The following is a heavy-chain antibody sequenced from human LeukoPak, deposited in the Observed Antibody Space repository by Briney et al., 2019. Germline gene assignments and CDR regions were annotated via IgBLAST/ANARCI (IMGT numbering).Heavy chain of an antibody. V-gene: IGHV1-24*01. CDR3: ATGHEPYSSRSGGHY. J-gene: IGHJ4*02. CDR1: GYTLTELS. D-gene: IGHD6-13*01. Sequence: GASVKVSCKVSGYTLTELSMHWVRQAPGKGLEWMGGFDPEDGETIYAQKFQGSVTMTEPTSTVTAYSELSSLRPEDTTVYYCATGHEPYSSRSGGHYWGQGTLVTVSS. CDR2: FDPEDGET.